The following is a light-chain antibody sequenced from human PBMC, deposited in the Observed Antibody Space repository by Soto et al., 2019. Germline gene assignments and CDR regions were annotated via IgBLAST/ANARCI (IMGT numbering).Light chain of an antibody. CDR3: QQSYTTPYT. CDR2: AAS. V-gene: IGKV1-39*01. Sequence: DIQMTQSPSSLSVSIGVRFTITCRASQSIATYLSWYKQKPGKAPDLLIYAASSLHSGVPSRFSGSGSVTHFTLPISRLQPEEFAAYYCQQSYTTPYTLGRGTKLEI. CDR1: QSIATY. J-gene: IGKJ2*01.